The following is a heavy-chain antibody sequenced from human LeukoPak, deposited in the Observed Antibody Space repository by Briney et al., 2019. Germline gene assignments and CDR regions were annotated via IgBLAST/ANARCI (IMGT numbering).Heavy chain of an antibody. Sequence: GASVKVSCKASGYTFTGYYMHWVRQAPGQGLEWMGWINPNSGGTNYAQKFQGWVTMTRDTSISTAYMELSALTSEDTAVYYCARNPPRTGDFNSWGQGALVTVSS. CDR2: INPNSGGT. CDR3: ARNPPRTGDFNS. CDR1: GYTFTGYY. D-gene: IGHD7-27*01. J-gene: IGHJ4*02. V-gene: IGHV1-2*04.